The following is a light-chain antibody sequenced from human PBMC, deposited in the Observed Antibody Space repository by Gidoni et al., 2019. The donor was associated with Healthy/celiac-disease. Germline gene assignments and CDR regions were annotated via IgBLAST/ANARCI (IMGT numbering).Light chain of an antibody. V-gene: IGKV3-20*01. CDR1: QSISSRL. CDR3: QQYGSSPET. J-gene: IGKJ1*01. Sequence: EIVLTQSPGNLSLSPGERATLSCRASQSISSRLLAWYQQKPGQAPRLLIYGASSRATGIPDRFSGSGSGTDCTLIISRLEPEDFAVYYCQQYGSSPETFGQGTKVEVK. CDR2: GAS.